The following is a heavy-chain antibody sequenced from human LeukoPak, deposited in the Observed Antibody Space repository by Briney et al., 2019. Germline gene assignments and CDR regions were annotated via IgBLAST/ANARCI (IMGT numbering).Heavy chain of an antibody. J-gene: IGHJ4*02. CDR1: GYTFPSYF. CDR2: INPTGGST. V-gene: IGHV1-46*01. CDR3: ARTAARRLDY. D-gene: IGHD6-6*01. Sequence: GASVKVSCKASGYTFPSYFMYWVRQAPGQGLEWMGIINPTGGSTTYAQKFQGRVTMTRDTSTSTVYMELSSLRSDDTAVYYCARTAARRLDYWGQGTLVTVSS.